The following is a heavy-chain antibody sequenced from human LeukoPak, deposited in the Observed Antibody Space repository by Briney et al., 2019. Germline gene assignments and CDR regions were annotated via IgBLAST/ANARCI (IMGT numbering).Heavy chain of an antibody. CDR2: ISYDRSNK. D-gene: IGHD1-1*01. Sequence: GGSLRLSCAAPGFTFSSYGMHRVRQAPGKGLGGGGVISYDRSNKYYADSVKGRFTISRDNSKNTLYLQMHSLRAEDTAVYYCSKSVQLERRYYYYGMDVWGQGTTVTVSS. V-gene: IGHV3-30*18. J-gene: IGHJ6*02. CDR1: GFTFSSYG. CDR3: SKSVQLERRYYYYGMDV.